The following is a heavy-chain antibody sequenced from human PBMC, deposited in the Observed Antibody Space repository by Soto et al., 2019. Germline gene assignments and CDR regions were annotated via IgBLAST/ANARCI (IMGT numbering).Heavy chain of an antibody. D-gene: IGHD2-21*02. CDR1: GFTFSSYG. CDR2: ISYDGSNK. CDR3: ATYCQSPLPTPSHYYYYGMDV. V-gene: IGHV3-30*03. J-gene: IGHJ6*02. Sequence: GGSLRLSCAASGFTFSSYGMHWVRQAPGKGLEWVAVISYDGSNKYYADSVKGRFAISRDNSKNTLYLQMNSLRAEDTAVYYCATYCQSPLPTPSHYYYYGMDVWGQGTTVTVSS.